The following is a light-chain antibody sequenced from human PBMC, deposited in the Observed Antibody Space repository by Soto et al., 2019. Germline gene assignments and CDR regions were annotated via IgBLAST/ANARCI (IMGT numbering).Light chain of an antibody. CDR1: QSVSSSY. Sequence: EIVLTQSPGTLSLSPGERATLSCRASQSVSSSYFAWYQQKPGQAPRLLIHGASSRATGIPDRFSGSGSGTDFTLTISRLEPEDFAVYYCQQYGVSPRTFGQGTKLEMK. CDR2: GAS. CDR3: QQYGVSPRT. J-gene: IGKJ2*01. V-gene: IGKV3-20*01.